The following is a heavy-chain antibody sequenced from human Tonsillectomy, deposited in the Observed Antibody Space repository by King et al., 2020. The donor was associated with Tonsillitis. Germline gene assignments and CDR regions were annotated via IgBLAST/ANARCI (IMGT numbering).Heavy chain of an antibody. V-gene: IGHV3-7*01. Sequence: VQLVESGGGLVQPGGSLRLSCAASGFTFSSYWMSWVRQAPGKGLEWVANIKEDGSEKYYVDSVKGRFTISKDNAKNSLYLQMNSLRVEDTAVYYCARAVASNWFDPWGQGTLVTVSS. CDR1: GFTFSSYW. CDR3: ARAVASNWFDP. J-gene: IGHJ5*02. D-gene: IGHD5-12*01. CDR2: IKEDGSEK.